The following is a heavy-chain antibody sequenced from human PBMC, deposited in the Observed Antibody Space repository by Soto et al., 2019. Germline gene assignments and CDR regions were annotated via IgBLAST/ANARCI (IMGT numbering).Heavy chain of an antibody. CDR1: GGSISSTDHY. CDR2: IYYAGST. J-gene: IGHJ4*02. V-gene: IGHV4-39*07. D-gene: IGHD6-25*01. CDR3: ARSTSYTDSGFDS. Sequence: ETLSLTCTVSGGSISSTDHYWGWIRQPPGKGLEWLGSIYYAGSTFHNPSLKRRATISVDTSRNQFSLSLTSVTAADTAVYFCARSTSYTDSGFDSWGQGALVTVAS.